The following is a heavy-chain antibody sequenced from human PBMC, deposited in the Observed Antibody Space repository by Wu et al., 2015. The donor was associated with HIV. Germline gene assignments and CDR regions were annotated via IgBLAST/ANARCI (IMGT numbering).Heavy chain of an antibody. CDR3: GREQYSAVSGLSMDV. V-gene: IGHV1-46*03. CDR1: GYTFTTYS. J-gene: IGHJ6*04. CDR2: LNPSGGRR. D-gene: IGHD3-16*01. Sequence: QVQLVQSGAEVKEPGASVKVSCKASGYTFTTYSIHWVRQAPGQGLEWLGTLNPSGGRRRIAQKFRDRLFLTGDMSTTTVFMELKRLTSEDSAVYYCGREQYSAVSGLSMDVWGKGTRVTVHS.